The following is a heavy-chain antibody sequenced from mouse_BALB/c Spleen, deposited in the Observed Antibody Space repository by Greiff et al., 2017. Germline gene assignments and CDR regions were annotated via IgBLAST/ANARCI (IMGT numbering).Heavy chain of an antibody. V-gene: IGHV5-17*02. J-gene: IGHJ4*01. CDR3: ARPMDYYGSSPYAMDY. CDR1: GFTFSSFG. CDR2: ISSGSSTI. D-gene: IGHD1-1*01. Sequence: DVMLVESGGGLVQPGGSRKLSCAASGFTFSSFGMHWVRQAPEKGLEWVAYISSGSSTIYYADTVKGRFTISRDNPKNTLFLQMTSLRSEDTAMYYCARPMDYYGSSPYAMDYWGQGTSVTVSS.